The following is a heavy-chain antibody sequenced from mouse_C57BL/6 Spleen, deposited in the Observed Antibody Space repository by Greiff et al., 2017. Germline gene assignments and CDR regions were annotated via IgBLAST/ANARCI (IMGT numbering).Heavy chain of an antibody. CDR2: IYPGDGDT. CDR3: TRLGNYYY. D-gene: IGHD2-1*01. J-gene: IGHJ2*01. CDR1: GYAFSSSW. V-gene: IGHV1-82*01. Sequence: QVQLQQSGPELAKPGASVKISCKASGYAFSSSWMNWVKQRPGKGLEWIGRIYPGDGDTNYNGKFKGKATLTADKSSSTAYMQLSSLTSEDSAVYCCTRLGNYYYWGQGTTLTVSS.